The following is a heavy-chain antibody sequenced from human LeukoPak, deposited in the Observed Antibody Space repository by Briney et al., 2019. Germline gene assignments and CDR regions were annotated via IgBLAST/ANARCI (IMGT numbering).Heavy chain of an antibody. CDR2: IGSSGGST. CDR1: GFTFRNYA. J-gene: IGHJ4*02. V-gene: IGHV3-23*01. D-gene: IGHD3-22*01. CDR3: AKDESSGYYYFDH. Sequence: GGSLRLSCAGSGFTFRNYAMSWVRQAPGKGLEWVSVIGSSGGSTYYADSLKGRFTISRDNSKNTLYLQMNSLRAEDTAVYYCAKDESSGYYYFDHWGQGTLVTVSS.